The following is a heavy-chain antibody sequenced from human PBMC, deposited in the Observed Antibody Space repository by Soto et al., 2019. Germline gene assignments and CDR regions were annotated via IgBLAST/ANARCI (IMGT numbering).Heavy chain of an antibody. CDR3: AKATATGGGAFDI. CDR1: GGSISSGGYS. V-gene: IGHV4-30-2*01. CDR2: IYHSGST. D-gene: IGHD2-8*02. J-gene: IGHJ3*02. Sequence: PSETLSLTCAVSGGSISSGGYSWSWIRQPPGKGLEWIGYIYHSGSTYYNPSLKGRVTISVDRSKNQFSLKLSSVTAADTALYYCAKATATGGGAFDICGQGTMVTVSS.